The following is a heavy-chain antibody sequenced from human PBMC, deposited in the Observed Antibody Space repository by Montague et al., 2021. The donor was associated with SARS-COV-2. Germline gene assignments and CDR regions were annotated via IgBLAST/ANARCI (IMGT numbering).Heavy chain of an antibody. V-gene: IGHV4-34*01. CDR2: INHGGST. CDR3: ARLRDGVVRSPILGGGPYYSCYYMDV. Sequence: SETLSLTCAVHGTSFSGYYWNWIRQPPGKGLEWIGEINHGGSTKYSPSLKSRPTISADTSKNQFSLKLTSVAAADTAVYYCARLRDGVVRSPILGGGPYYSCYYMDVWGRGTTVTVSS. CDR1: GTSFSGYY. J-gene: IGHJ6*03. D-gene: IGHD3-10*01.